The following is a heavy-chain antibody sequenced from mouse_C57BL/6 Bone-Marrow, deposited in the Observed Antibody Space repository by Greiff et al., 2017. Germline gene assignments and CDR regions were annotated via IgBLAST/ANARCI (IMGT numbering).Heavy chain of an antibody. CDR2: NDPENGDT. Sequence: EVKLQESGAELVRPGASVKLSCTASGFNIKDDYMHWVKQRPEQGLEWIGWNDPENGDTEYASKFQGKATITADASSNTAYLQLSSLTSEDTAVYYCTTCVSPFAYWGQGTLVTVSA. CDR3: TTCVSPFAY. J-gene: IGHJ3*01. V-gene: IGHV14-4*01. CDR1: GFNIKDDY.